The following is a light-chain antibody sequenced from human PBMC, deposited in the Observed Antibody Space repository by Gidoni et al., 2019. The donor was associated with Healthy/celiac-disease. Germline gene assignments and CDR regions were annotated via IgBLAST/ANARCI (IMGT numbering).Light chain of an antibody. CDR3: QQSYSTPPX. Sequence: DIQMTQSPSSLSASVGDRVTITCRASQSISSYLNWYQQKPGKAPKLLIYAASSLQSGVPSRFSGSGSGTDFTLTISSLQPEDFATYYCQQSYSTPPXFXQGTXLEIK. J-gene: IGKJ5*01. CDR2: AAS. V-gene: IGKV1-39*01. CDR1: QSISSY.